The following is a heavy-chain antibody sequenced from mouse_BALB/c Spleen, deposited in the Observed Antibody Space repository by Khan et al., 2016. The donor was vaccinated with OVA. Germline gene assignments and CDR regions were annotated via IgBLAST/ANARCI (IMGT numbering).Heavy chain of an antibody. CDR1: GYSITSNYA. J-gene: IGHJ4*01. Sequence: EVQLQESGPGLVKPSQSLSLTCTATGYSITSNYARKWIRQPPGNKLERMGYISYSGSTNYNPSLKSRISITRDTSKNPSFLQLNSVTTEDTAAYYCARRNYYGYAMDYWGQGTSITVSA. CDR2: ISYSGST. D-gene: IGHD1-2*01. CDR3: ARRNYYGYAMDY. V-gene: IGHV3-2*02.